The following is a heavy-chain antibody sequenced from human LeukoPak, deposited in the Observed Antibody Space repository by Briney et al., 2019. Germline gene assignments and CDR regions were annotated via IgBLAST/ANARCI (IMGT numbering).Heavy chain of an antibody. Sequence: GGSLRLSCAASGFTFSRYGMHWVRQAPGKGLEWVAVISYDGSNKYYADSVKGRFTISRDNSKNTLYLQMNSLRAEDTAVYYCARGQDSSSSPFDYWGQGTLVTVSS. J-gene: IGHJ4*02. V-gene: IGHV3-30*03. D-gene: IGHD6-13*01. CDR2: ISYDGSNK. CDR3: ARGQDSSSSPFDY. CDR1: GFTFSRYG.